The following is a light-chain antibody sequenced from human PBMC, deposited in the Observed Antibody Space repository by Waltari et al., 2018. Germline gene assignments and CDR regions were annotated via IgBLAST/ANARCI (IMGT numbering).Light chain of an antibody. Sequence: DISMTQFPVTLSVSPGERATLSCRASQSVTSNLAWYQQKPGQAPRLLIYGASTRATGVPARFSGSGSGTDFTLTISSMQSEDFAVYYCQQYKNWFWTFGQGTKMEIK. CDR3: QQYKNWFWT. J-gene: IGKJ1*01. CDR2: GAS. CDR1: QSVTSN. V-gene: IGKV3-15*01.